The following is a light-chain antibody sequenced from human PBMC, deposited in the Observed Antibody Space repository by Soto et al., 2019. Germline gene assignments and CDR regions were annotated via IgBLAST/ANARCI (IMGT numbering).Light chain of an antibody. V-gene: IGLV2-14*01. J-gene: IGLJ1*01. CDR3: SSYTSTNSLI. Sequence: QSALTQPASVSGSPGQSITISCTGTSSDVGGYKYVSWYQQRPGKAPKLMIYGVSKWPSGVSNRFSGSKSGNTASLTISGLQAEDEADYYCSSYTSTNSLIFGTGTQLTVL. CDR2: GVS. CDR1: SSDVGGYKY.